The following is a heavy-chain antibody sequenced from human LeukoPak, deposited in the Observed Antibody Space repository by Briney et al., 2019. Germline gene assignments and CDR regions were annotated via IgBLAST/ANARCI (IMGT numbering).Heavy chain of an antibody. V-gene: IGHV4-59*08. CDR2: IHYSGST. CDR3: ARWYSSGWAFDY. D-gene: IGHD6-19*01. Sequence: PSETLSLTCTVSGGTISSYYWNWIRQPPGKGLEWIGYIHYSGSTKYNPSLRSRVTISVDTSKNQFSLKLSSVTAADTAVYYCARWYSSGWAFDYWGQGTLVTVSS. J-gene: IGHJ4*02. CDR1: GGTISSYY.